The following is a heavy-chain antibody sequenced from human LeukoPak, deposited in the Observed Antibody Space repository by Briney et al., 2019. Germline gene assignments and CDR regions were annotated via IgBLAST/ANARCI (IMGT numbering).Heavy chain of an antibody. CDR1: FTFXXXS. CDR2: ISFSSAYI. V-gene: IGHV3-21*04. CDR3: XXXXTXXGXFDY. Sequence: FTFXXXSLNWVRQAPGXXLXWVSSISFSSAYIYYADSVKGRFTISRDNAKKSLYLQMNSLRAEDTAVYYCXXXXTXXGXFDYWGXGXLVTVSS. J-gene: IGHJ4*02.